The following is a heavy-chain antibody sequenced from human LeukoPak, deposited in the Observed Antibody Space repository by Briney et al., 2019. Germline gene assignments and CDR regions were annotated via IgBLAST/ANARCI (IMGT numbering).Heavy chain of an antibody. D-gene: IGHD5-18*01. CDR1: GFTFSSYG. Sequence: GGSLTLSCAASGFTFSSYGMHWVRQAPGEEVQGVAFIRYDGSNTYYADSVKGRFTISRDNSKNTLYLQMNSLRAEDTAVYYCAKDPGYSYGDYYYYYMDVWGKGTTVTISS. J-gene: IGHJ6*03. CDR2: IRYDGSNT. V-gene: IGHV3-30*02. CDR3: AKDPGYSYGDYYYYYMDV.